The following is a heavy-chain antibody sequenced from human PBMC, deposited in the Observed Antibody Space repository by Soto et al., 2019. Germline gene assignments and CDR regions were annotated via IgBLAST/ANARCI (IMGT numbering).Heavy chain of an antibody. J-gene: IGHJ3*02. V-gene: IGHV3-23*01. CDR3: AKENSDFWSGYYPHDAFDI. CDR2: ISGSGGST. CDR1: GFTFSASS. Sequence: GGSLRLSCAASGFTFSASSMSWVRQAPGKGLEWVSAISGSGGSTYYADSVKGRFTISRDNSKNTLYLQMNSLRAEDTAVYYCAKENSDFWSGYYPHDAFDIWGQGTMVTVSS. D-gene: IGHD3-3*01.